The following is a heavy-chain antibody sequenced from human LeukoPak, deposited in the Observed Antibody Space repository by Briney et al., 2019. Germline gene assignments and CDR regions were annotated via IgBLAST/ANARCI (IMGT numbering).Heavy chain of an antibody. CDR2: ISYDGSNK. CDR3: AKDGSVWFGELFPFDY. V-gene: IGHV3-30*18. Sequence: PGRSLRLSCAASGFTFSSYGMHWVRQAPGKGLEWVAVISYDGSNKYYADSVKGRFTISRDNSKNTLYLQMNSLRAEDTAVYYCAKDGSVWFGELFPFDYWGQGTLVTVSS. CDR1: GFTFSSYG. D-gene: IGHD3-10*01. J-gene: IGHJ4*02.